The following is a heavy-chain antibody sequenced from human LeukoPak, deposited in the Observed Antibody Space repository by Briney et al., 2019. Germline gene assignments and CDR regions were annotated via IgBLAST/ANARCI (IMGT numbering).Heavy chain of an antibody. CDR3: ARAWLRLNPYFDY. Sequence: ASVKVSCKASGYTFTSYDINWVRQATGQGLEWMGWMNPNSGNTGYAQKLQGRVTITRNTSISTAYMELSSLTSEDTAVYYCARAWLRLNPYFDYWGQGTLVTVSS. CDR2: MNPNSGNT. J-gene: IGHJ4*02. CDR1: GYTFTSYD. D-gene: IGHD5-12*01. V-gene: IGHV1-8*03.